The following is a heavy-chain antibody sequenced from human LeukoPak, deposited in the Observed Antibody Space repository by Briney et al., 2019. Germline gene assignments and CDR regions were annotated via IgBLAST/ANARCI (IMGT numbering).Heavy chain of an antibody. Sequence: GGSLRLSCAASGFTFSSYSMNWVRQAPGKGLEWVSSISSSSSYIYYADSVKGRFTISRDNAKNSLYLHMNSLRAEDTAVYYSAGVSDSSGGLVYYMDGWGKPTTVT. CDR3: AGVSDSSGGLVYYMDG. CDR2: ISSSSSYI. J-gene: IGHJ6*03. CDR1: GFTFSSYS. D-gene: IGHD6-19*01. V-gene: IGHV3-21*01.